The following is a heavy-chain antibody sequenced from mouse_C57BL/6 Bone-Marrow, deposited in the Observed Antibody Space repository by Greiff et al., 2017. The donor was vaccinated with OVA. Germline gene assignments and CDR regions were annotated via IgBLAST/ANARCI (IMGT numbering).Heavy chain of an antibody. D-gene: IGHD1-1*01. Sequence: EVKLVESGGDLVKPGGSLKLSCAASGFTFSSYGMSWVRQTPDQRLEWVATISSGGSYTYYPDSVKGRFTISRDNAKNTLYLQMSSLKSEDTAMYYCARPLYYGSSYGWFAYWGQGTLVTVSA. CDR1: GFTFSSYG. CDR2: ISSGGSYT. CDR3: ARPLYYGSSYGWFAY. V-gene: IGHV5-6*01. J-gene: IGHJ3*01.